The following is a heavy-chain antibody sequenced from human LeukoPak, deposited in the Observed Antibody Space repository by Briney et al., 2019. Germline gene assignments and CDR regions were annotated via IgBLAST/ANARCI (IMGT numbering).Heavy chain of an antibody. V-gene: IGHV3-11*04. J-gene: IGHJ4*02. CDR2: ISSSGSTI. CDR3: AKELPYQLLRYYFDY. D-gene: IGHD2-2*01. Sequence: GGSLRLSCAASGFTFSDYYMSWIRQAPGKGLEWVSYISSSGSTIYYADSVKGRFTISRDNAKNSLYLQMNSLRAEDTAVYYCAKELPYQLLRYYFDYWGQGTLVTVSS. CDR1: GFTFSDYY.